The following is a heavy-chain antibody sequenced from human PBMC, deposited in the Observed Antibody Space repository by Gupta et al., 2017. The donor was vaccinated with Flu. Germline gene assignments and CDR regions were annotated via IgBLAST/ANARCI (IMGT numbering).Heavy chain of an antibody. D-gene: IGHD4-17*01. CDR3: ARGDDYGDLTNNWFDP. CDR1: GFTFSSYW. J-gene: IGHJ5*02. CDR2: IKQGGSEK. V-gene: IGHV3-7*04. Sequence: EVQLVESGGGLVQPGGSLRLSCAASGFTFSSYWMSWVRQAPGKGLEWVANIKQGGSEKYYVDSVKGRFTISRDNAKNSLYLQMNSLRAEDTAVYYCARGDDYGDLTNNWFDPWGQGTLVTVSS.